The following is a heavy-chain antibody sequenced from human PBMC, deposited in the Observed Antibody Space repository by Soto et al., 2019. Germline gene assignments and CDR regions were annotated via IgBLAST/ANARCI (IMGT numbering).Heavy chain of an antibody. Sequence: PSETLSLTCAVYGGSFSGYYWSWIRQPPGKGLEWIGEINHSGSTNYNPSLKSRVTISVDTSKNQISLKLNSVTAADTAVYYCTRANWYSEYWGQGTLVTVSS. J-gene: IGHJ4*02. CDR1: GGSFSGYY. V-gene: IGHV4-34*01. CDR2: INHSGST. CDR3: TRANWYSEY. D-gene: IGHD7-27*01.